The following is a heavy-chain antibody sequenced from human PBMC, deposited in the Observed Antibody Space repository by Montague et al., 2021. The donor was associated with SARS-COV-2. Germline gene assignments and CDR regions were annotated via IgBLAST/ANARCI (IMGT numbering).Heavy chain of an antibody. V-gene: IGHV4-61*01. J-gene: IGHJ4*02. CDR1: GDSVSSGRYF. D-gene: IGHD3-10*01. Sequence: SETLSLTCTVSGDSVSSGRYFWTWVRQAPGKGLEWIGYIFYFEDVSYNPSLRSRVTISVDTSNNQFSLRLSSVTAADTAKYYCARVGNYLGFYWGQGTLVTVSS. CDR2: IFYFEDV. CDR3: ARVGNYLGFY.